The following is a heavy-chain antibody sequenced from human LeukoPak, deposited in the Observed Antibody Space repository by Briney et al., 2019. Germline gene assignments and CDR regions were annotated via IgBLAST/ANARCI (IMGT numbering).Heavy chain of an antibody. CDR1: GYSFTSYW. CDR2: IYPGDSDT. D-gene: IGHD5-24*01. V-gene: IGHV5-51*01. Sequence: HGESLKISCKGSGYSFTSYWIGWVRQMPGKGLEWMGIIYPGDSDTRYSPSFQGEVTISADKSISTAYLRCSSLKASDTAMYYCARSSVEMATIGHHYYYYYMDVWGKGTTVTVSS. CDR3: ARSSVEMATIGHHYYYYYMDV. J-gene: IGHJ6*03.